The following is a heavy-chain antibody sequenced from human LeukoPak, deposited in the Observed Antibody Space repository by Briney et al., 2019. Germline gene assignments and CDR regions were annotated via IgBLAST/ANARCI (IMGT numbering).Heavy chain of an antibody. V-gene: IGHV3-7*01. CDR3: ARAAKYYYDSTVYWDWFDP. J-gene: IGHJ5*02. D-gene: IGHD3-22*01. CDR2: IKQDGSEK. CDR1: GFTFNNYW. Sequence: TGGSLRLSCAASGFTFNNYWMTWVRQAPGKGLEWVANIKQDGSEKFYVDSVKGRFTISRDNAKNSLYLQMDSLRGEDTAVYYCARAAKYYYDSTVYWDWFDPWGQGTLVTVSS.